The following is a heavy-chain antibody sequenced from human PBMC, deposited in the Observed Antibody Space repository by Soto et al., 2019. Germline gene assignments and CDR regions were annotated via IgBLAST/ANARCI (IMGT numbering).Heavy chain of an antibody. CDR1: GFTFSDYY. CDR2: ISSSGSTI. Sequence: QVQLVESGGGLVKPGGSLRLSCAASGFTFSDYYMSWIRQAPGKGLDWVSYISSSGSTIYYADSVKGRFTISRDNAKNSLYLQMNSLRAEDTAVYYCARATYYDCWSGYYGPYYFDYWGQGTLVTVSS. CDR3: ARATYYDCWSGYYGPYYFDY. V-gene: IGHV3-11*01. J-gene: IGHJ4*02. D-gene: IGHD3-3*01.